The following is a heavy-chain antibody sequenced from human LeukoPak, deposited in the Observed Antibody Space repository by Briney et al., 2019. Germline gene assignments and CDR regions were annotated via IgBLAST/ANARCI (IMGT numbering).Heavy chain of an antibody. Sequence: ASVKVSCKPSVYTFTGYYMHWVRQAPGPRLEWMGRISPNIGGTDYAQKPQGRVTMTRDTSLSTAYMELSRLLSDDPAVYYCARDGFGGTMIRGVDYYSYFIDVCGKGTTVTVSS. CDR2: ISPNIGGT. CDR3: ARDGFGGTMIRGVDYYSYFIDV. CDR1: VYTFTGYY. V-gene: IGHV1-2*06. D-gene: IGHD3-10*01. J-gene: IGHJ6*03.